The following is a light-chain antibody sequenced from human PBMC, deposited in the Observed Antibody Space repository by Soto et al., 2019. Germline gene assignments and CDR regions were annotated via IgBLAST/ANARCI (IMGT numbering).Light chain of an antibody. CDR2: EGT. CDR1: SSDVGSYTL. V-gene: IGLV2-23*03. CDR3: CLYAGTTTFV. J-gene: IGLJ2*01. Sequence: QSALTHPASVSGSPGQSITISCTGTSSDVGSYTLVSWYQQHPGKAPKLMIYEGTKRPSGVSNRFSGSKSGNTASLTISGLQAEDEADYYCCLYAGTTTFVFGGGTKLTVL.